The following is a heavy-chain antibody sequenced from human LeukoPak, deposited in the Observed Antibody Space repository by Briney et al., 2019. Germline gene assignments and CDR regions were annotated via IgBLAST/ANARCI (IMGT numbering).Heavy chain of an antibody. CDR3: ARAATRYCSGGSCYRYRTYWYFDL. V-gene: IGHV4-59*01. CDR2: IYYSGST. CDR1: GGSISSYY. D-gene: IGHD2-15*01. J-gene: IGHJ2*01. Sequence: SETQSLTCTVSGGSISSYYWSWIRQPPGKGLEWIGYIYYSGSTNYNPSLKSRVTISVDTSKNQFSLKLSSVTAADTAVYYCARAATRYCSGGSCYRYRTYWYFDLWGRGTLVTVSS.